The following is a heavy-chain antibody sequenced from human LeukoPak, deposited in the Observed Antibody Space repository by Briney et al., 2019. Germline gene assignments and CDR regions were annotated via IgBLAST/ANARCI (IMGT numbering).Heavy chain of an antibody. D-gene: IGHD6-13*01. CDR2: MNPNSGNT. V-gene: IGHV1-8*01. CDR3: ARGGQQHYYYYGMDV. CDR1: GYTFTSYD. Sequence: GASVKVSCKASGYTFTSYDINWVRQATGQGLEWMGWMNPNSGNTGYAQKFQGRVTMTRNTSISTAYMELSSLRSEDTAVYYCARGGQQHYYYYGMDVWGQGTTVTVSS. J-gene: IGHJ6*02.